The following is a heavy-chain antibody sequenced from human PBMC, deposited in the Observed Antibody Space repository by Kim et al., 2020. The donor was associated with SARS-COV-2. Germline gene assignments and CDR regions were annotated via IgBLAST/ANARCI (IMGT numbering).Heavy chain of an antibody. V-gene: IGHV4-34*04. CDR3: ARDRVATNYYYYGMDV. D-gene: IGHD1-26*01. Sequence: LKSRATISEDTSKNQFSLKLSSVTAADTAVYYCARDRVATNYYYYGMDVWGQGTTVTVSS. J-gene: IGHJ6*02.